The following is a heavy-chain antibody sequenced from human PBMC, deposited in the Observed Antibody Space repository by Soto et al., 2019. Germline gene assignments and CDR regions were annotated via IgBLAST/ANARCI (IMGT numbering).Heavy chain of an antibody. CDR3: AKDLGGLVYTFDS. J-gene: IGHJ4*02. D-gene: IGHD6-19*01. CDR2: ISNDGTKE. V-gene: IGHV3-30*18. Sequence: GGSLRLSCVSSGFTFSTYVVHWVRKAPGKGLEWVTAISNDGTKEYYADSVKGRFTISRDNSKNTLYLQLNSLRDEDTAVYYCAKDLGGLVYTFDSWGQGTLVTVSS. CDR1: GFTFSTYV.